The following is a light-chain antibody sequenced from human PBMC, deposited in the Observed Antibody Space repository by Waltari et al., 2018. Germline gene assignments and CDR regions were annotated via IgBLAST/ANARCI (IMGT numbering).Light chain of an antibody. V-gene: IGLV2-14*03. J-gene: IGLJ3*02. Sequence: QSALTQPASVSGSPGQSITISCTGTSSDLGAYNYVSWYQQHSGKAPKLIISGVSDRPSGVSNRFSASKSANTASLTISGLQAEDEADYYCGSFTHTNTWVFGGGTRVTVL. CDR2: GVS. CDR1: SSDLGAYNY. CDR3: GSFTHTNTWV.